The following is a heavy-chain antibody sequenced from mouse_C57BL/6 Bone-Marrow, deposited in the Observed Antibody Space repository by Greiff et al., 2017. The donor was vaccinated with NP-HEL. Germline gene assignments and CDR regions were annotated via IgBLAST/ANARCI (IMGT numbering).Heavy chain of an antibody. J-gene: IGHJ1*03. V-gene: IGHV5-6*01. CDR2: ISSGGSYT. CDR3: ARHPIYDGYPYWYFDV. D-gene: IGHD2-3*01. CDR1: GFTFSSYG. Sequence: EVKLVESGGDLVKPGGSLKLSCAASGFTFSSYGMSWVRQTPDKRLEWVATISSGGSYTYYPDSVKGRFTISRDNAKNTRYLQMSSLKSEDTAMYYCARHPIYDGYPYWYFDVWGTGTTVTVSS.